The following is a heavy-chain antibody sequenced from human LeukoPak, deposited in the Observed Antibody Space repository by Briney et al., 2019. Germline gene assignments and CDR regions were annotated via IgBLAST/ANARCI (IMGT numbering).Heavy chain of an antibody. CDR3: ARHNVATNFDY. D-gene: IGHD5-12*01. CDR1: GYSFTSYW. Sequence: GESLKISCKGSGYSFTSYWTGWVRQMPGKGLEWMGIIYPGGSDTRYSPSFQGQVTISADKSISTAYLQWSSLKASDTAMYYCARHNVATNFDYWGQGTLVTVSS. CDR2: IYPGGSDT. J-gene: IGHJ4*02. V-gene: IGHV5-51*01.